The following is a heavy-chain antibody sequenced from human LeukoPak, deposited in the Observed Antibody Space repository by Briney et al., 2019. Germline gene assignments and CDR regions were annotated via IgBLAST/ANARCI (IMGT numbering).Heavy chain of an antibody. CDR3: ARESPNYGDYAFDY. V-gene: IGHV1-18*01. J-gene: IGHJ4*02. D-gene: IGHD4-17*01. CDR1: GYTFTSYG. CDR2: ISAYNGNT. Sequence: ASVKVSCKASGYTFTSYGISWVRQAPGQGLEWMGWISAYNGNTNYAQKLQGRVTMTTDTSTSTAYMELRSLRSDDTAVYYCARESPNYGDYAFDYWGQGTLVTVSS.